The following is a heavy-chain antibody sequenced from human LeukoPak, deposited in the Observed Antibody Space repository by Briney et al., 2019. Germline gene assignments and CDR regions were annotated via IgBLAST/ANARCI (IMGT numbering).Heavy chain of an antibody. V-gene: IGHV5-51*01. CDR2: SYPGDSDN. D-gene: IGHD3-10*01. Sequence: GESLKISCKGSGYSFTTYWIGWVRQMPGKGLEWMGISYPGDSDNRYSPSFQGQVTISADKSISTAFLQWSSLKASDTAMYYCASNYYGSGSYSIDAFDIWGQGTMVTVSS. CDR3: ASNYYGSGSYSIDAFDI. J-gene: IGHJ3*02. CDR1: GYSFTTYW.